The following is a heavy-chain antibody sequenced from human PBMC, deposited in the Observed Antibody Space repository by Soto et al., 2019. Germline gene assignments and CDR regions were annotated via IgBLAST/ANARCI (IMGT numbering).Heavy chain of an antibody. D-gene: IGHD2-15*01. CDR2: IYYSGST. CDR1: GGSISSGGYY. CDR3: ARRNVVVVQHLEGWFDP. Sequence: PSETLSLTCTVSGGSISSGGYYWSGFRQHPGKGLEWIGYIYYSGSTYYNPSLKSRVTISVDTSKNQFSLKLSSVTAADTAVYYCARRNVVVVQHLEGWFDPWGQGTLVTVSS. V-gene: IGHV4-31*03. J-gene: IGHJ5*02.